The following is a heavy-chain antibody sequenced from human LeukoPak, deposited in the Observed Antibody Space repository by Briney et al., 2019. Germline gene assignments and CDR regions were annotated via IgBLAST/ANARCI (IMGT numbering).Heavy chain of an antibody. CDR1: GASISSENSY. J-gene: IGHJ1*01. V-gene: IGHV4-39*01. D-gene: IGHD3-22*01. CDR3: ARQFGSSGYYPQYFHQ. CDR2: IFYTGST. Sequence: SETLSLTCTVSGASISSENSYWGWIRQPPGQGLEWGGSIFYTGSTYHNPSLKSRLTISVHTSKNQFSLRLTSVTAADTAVYYCARQFGSSGYYPQYFHQWGQGALVAVSS.